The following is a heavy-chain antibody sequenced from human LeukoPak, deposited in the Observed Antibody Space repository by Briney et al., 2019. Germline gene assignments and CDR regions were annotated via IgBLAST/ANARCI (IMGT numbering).Heavy chain of an antibody. J-gene: IGHJ3*02. D-gene: IGHD1-26*01. CDR1: GFTVSSNY. V-gene: IGHV3-53*01. CDR2: IYSGGST. Sequence: GGSPRLSCAASGFTVSSNYMSWVRQAPGKGLEWVSIIYSGGSTFYADSVKGRFTISRDNSKNTLYLQMNSLRAEDTAVYYCARGGSYLSAFDIWGQGTMVTVSS. CDR3: ARGGSYLSAFDI.